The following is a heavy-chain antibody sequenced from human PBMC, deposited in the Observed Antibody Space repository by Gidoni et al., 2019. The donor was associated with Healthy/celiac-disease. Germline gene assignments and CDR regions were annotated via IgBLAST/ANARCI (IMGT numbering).Heavy chain of an antibody. D-gene: IGHD3-22*01. CDR3: ARDYDTSGDYYDF. CDR1: GGSISSSNYY. CDR2: IYDRGST. Sequence: QLQLQESGPGLVKPSETLSLTCPVSGGSISSSNYYWCWFRQPPGKGMEWIGSIYDRGSTNYTPSLKSRGTISVDTSKNQFSRKRSSGTAADTAVYYWARDYDTSGDYYDFWGQGNLVTVSS. J-gene: IGHJ4*02. V-gene: IGHV4-39*01.